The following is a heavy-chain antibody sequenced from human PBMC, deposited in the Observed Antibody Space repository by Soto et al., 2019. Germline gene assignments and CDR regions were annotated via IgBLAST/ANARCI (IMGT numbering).Heavy chain of an antibody. CDR1: GDSINSDKYY. Sequence: SDTLSLTCSVSGDSINSDKYYWGLIRQPPGKGLEWIGSIYFRGNTYYNPSLQTRVTISLDKSKSQFSLKLNSVTAADSAVYFCARLEGLATISYYFDFWGQGALVTVSS. CDR3: ARLEGLATISYYFDF. D-gene: IGHD3-9*01. J-gene: IGHJ4*02. V-gene: IGHV4-39*01. CDR2: IYFRGNT.